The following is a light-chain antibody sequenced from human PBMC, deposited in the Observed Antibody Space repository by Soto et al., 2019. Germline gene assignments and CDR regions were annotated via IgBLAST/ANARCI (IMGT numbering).Light chain of an antibody. CDR2: DAS. J-gene: IGKJ1*01. CDR1: QSVRSW. Sequence: DIQMTQSPSTLSASVGDRVTITCRASQSVRSWLAWYQQKPGRASKFLIYDASSLESGVPSRFSGSGSGTEFTLTISNLQPDDFATYYCQQNFINPRTFGPGTKV. V-gene: IGKV1-5*01. CDR3: QQNFINPRT.